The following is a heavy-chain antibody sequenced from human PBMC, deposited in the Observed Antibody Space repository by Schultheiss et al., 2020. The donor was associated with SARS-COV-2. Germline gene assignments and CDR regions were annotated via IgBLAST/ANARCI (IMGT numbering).Heavy chain of an antibody. Sequence: GGSLRLSCAASGFTFSSYSMNWVRQAPGKGLEWVSSISSSSSYIYYADSVKGRFTISRDNAKNSLYLQMNSLRAEDTAVYYCAREGDYYGSGSYYNLYYYYYYMDVWGKGNTVTVSS. CDR2: ISSSSSYI. V-gene: IGHV3-21*01. J-gene: IGHJ6*03. CDR3: AREGDYYGSGSYYNLYYYYYYMDV. CDR1: GFTFSSYS. D-gene: IGHD3-10*01.